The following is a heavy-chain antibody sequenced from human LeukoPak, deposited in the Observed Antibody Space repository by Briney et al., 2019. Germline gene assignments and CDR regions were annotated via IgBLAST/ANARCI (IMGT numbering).Heavy chain of an antibody. J-gene: IGHJ4*02. CDR1: GGSLSPSNYY. CDR2: VYYSGTT. D-gene: IGHD3-22*01. V-gene: IGHV4-39*07. Sequence: PSEPLSLTCTVSGGSLSPSNYYWAWIRQHPGKGREWIGAVYYSGTTYFTPSLKSRVTISVDTSKNQFSLRLRSVTAADTAMYYCARTGDSSGYYLYYFDYWGQGTLVTVSS. CDR3: ARTGDSSGYYLYYFDY.